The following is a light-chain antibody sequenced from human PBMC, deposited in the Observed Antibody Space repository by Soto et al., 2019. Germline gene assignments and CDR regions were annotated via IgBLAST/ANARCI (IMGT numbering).Light chain of an antibody. J-gene: IGKJ4*01. CDR2: AAS. Sequence: DIQMTQSPSSLSASVGDRLTITCRARQGINNYLAWYQQRPGKVPKPLIYAASTLHSGVPSRFSGSGSGTDFTLTISGLQPEDVATYYCQKYNSAPLTFGGGTKVEIK. CDR1: QGINNY. V-gene: IGKV1-27*01. CDR3: QKYNSAPLT.